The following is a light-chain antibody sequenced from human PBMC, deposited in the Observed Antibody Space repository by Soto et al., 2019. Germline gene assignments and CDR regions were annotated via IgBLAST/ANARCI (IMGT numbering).Light chain of an antibody. CDR2: GAS. CDR1: QSISSGY. J-gene: IGKJ4*01. V-gene: IGKV3-20*01. Sequence: ETVLTHSPGTLSLSPGERATLSCRASQSISSGYLAWYQQRPGQAPRLLISGASNRATGIPDRFSGSGSGTDFTLTISRLEPEDFAVYYCQQYGGSPLFTFGGGTKVEIK. CDR3: QQYGGSPLFT.